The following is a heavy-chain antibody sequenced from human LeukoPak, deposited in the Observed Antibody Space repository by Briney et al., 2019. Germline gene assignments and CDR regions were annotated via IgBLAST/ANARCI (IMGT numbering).Heavy chain of an antibody. CDR1: GFTFSDYT. J-gene: IGHJ4*02. CDR3: ARYGFYCSSTSCYIFDN. V-gene: IGHV3-21*04. CDR2: ISGSSNYI. D-gene: IGHD2-2*02. Sequence: GGSLRLSCTASGFTFSDYTMNWVRQAAGKGLEWVSSISGSSNYIYHADSMQGRFTISRDNAKNSLYLQMNSLRAEDTALYYCARYGFYCSSTSCYIFDNWGQGTLVTVSS.